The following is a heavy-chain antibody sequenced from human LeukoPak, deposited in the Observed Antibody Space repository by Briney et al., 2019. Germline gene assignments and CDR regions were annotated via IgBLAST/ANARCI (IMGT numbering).Heavy chain of an antibody. CDR3: AKNRYDSSGTLGTFDY. D-gene: IGHD3-22*01. V-gene: IGHV1-69*06. CDR1: GCTFSSYA. Sequence: SVKDSCKASGCTFSSYAISWVRQAPAQGLEWMGGIIPIFGTANYAQKFQGRVTITADKSTSTAYMELSSLRSEDTAVYYCAKNRYDSSGTLGTFDYWGQGTLVTVSS. CDR2: IIPIFGTA. J-gene: IGHJ4*02.